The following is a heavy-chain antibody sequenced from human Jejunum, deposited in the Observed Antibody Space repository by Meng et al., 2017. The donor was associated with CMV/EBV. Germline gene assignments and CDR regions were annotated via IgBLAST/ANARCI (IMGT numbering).Heavy chain of an antibody. V-gene: IGHV3-66*02. CDR1: GFPVISTF. CDR3: ARRYYYDSSGYYLDY. Sequence: GFPVISTFMSWVRQAPGKGLEWVSVIYAGGGTYYVDSVKGRFTISRDNSKNTLFLQMNSLRAEDTAIYYCARRYYYDSSGYYLDYWGQGTLVTVSS. D-gene: IGHD3-22*01. J-gene: IGHJ4*02. CDR2: IYAGGGT.